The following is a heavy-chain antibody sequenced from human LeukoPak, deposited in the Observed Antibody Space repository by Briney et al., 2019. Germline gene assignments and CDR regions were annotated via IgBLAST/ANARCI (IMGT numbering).Heavy chain of an antibody. J-gene: IGHJ4*02. CDR2: INPNSGDT. CDR1: GYTFTGYY. Sequence: ASVKVPCKASGYTFTGYYMHWVRQAPGQGLEWMGWINPNSGDTKYAQNFQGRVTTTRDTSISTAYMELSRLRSDDTAVYYCARVQTGGIAAAGYWGQGTLVTVSS. V-gene: IGHV1-2*02. CDR3: ARVQTGGIAAAGY. D-gene: IGHD6-13*01.